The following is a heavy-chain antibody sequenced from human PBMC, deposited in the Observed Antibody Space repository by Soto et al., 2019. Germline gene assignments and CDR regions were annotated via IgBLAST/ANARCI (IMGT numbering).Heavy chain of an antibody. Sequence: GESLKISCKGSEDSFNTHWIGWVRQMPGKGLEWMGLIYPTDSDTKYSPSFQGQVTISADKSITTAYLQWSSLKASDTARYYCASIFCSGDSCSDHEPFDLWGQGTMVTVSS. J-gene: IGHJ3*01. V-gene: IGHV5-51*01. CDR2: IYPTDSDT. CDR3: ASIFCSGDSCSDHEPFDL. D-gene: IGHD2-15*01. CDR1: EDSFNTHW.